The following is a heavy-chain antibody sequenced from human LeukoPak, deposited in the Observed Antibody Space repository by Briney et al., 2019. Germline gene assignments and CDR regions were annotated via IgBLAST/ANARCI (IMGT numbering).Heavy chain of an antibody. CDR2: INPNSGGT. D-gene: IGHD3-16*02. CDR1: VYTFTGYY. Sequence: ASVKVSCKASVYTFTGYYMHWVRQAPGQGLEWMGWINPNSGGTNYAQKFQGRVTMTRDTSISTAYMELSSLRSDDTAVYYCARDWGTGGTYYDYVWGSYRYYFDYWGQGTLVTVSS. J-gene: IGHJ4*02. CDR3: ARDWGTGGTYYDYVWGSYRYYFDY. V-gene: IGHV1-2*02.